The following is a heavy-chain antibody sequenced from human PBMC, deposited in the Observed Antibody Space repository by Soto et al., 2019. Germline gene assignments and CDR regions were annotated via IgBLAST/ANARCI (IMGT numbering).Heavy chain of an antibody. V-gene: IGHV1-69*12. CDR1: GGTFSRNA. D-gene: IGHD6-19*01. J-gene: IGHJ1*01. CDR3: ARDVRLDGRGYLQY. Sequence: QVQLMQSGTEVKKPGSSVKVSCKVSGGTFSRNAISWVRQAPGQGLEWMGGIIPILGTTTYAQKFQGRVTIVADESKSTVYMELSSLRFEDTAVYYCARDVRLDGRGYLQYWGQGTLVTVSS. CDR2: IIPILGTT.